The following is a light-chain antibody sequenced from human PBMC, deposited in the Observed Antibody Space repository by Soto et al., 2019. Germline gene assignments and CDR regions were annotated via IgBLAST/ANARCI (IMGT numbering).Light chain of an antibody. CDR2: EVN. Sequence: QSALTQPPSASGSPGQSVAISCTATSSDVGGYNYVSWYQQHPGKAPRLMIYEVNKRPSGVPDRFSGSKSGNTASLTVSGLQAEDEADYYCSSYAGSSNVFGTGTKGTVL. J-gene: IGLJ1*01. CDR3: SSYAGSSNV. CDR1: SSDVGGYNY. V-gene: IGLV2-8*01.